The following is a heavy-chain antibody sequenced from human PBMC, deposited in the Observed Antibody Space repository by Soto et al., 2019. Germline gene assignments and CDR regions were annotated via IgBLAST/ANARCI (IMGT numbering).Heavy chain of an antibody. Sequence: GGSLRLSCAASAASGFTFSSYAMSWVRQAPGKGLEWVSAISGSGGSTYYADSVKGRFTISRDNSKNTLYLQMNSLRAEDTAVYYCAKDRTHIVVGESFDYWGQGTLVTGSS. CDR3: AKDRTHIVVGESFDY. CDR2: ISGSGGST. V-gene: IGHV3-23*01. D-gene: IGHD2-21*01. J-gene: IGHJ4*02. CDR1: GFTFSSYA.